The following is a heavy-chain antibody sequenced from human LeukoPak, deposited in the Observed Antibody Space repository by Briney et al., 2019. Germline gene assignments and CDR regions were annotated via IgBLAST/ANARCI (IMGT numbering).Heavy chain of an antibody. V-gene: IGHV3-21*01. CDR2: ISSSSSYI. J-gene: IGHJ4*02. CDR3: ARDRSSGSYSETFDW. Sequence: KSGGSLRLSCAASGFTFSSYSMNWVRQAPGKGLEWVSSISSSSSYIYYADSVKGRFTISRDNAKNSLYLQMNSLRAEDTAVYYCARDRSSGSYSETFDWWGQGTLVTVSA. CDR1: GFTFSSYS. D-gene: IGHD1-26*01.